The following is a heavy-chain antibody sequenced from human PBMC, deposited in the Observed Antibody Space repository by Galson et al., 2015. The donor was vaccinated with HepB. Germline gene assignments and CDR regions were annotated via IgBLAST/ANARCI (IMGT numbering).Heavy chain of an antibody. CDR1: GDSVSSNSAA. CDR2: TYYRSKWFN. D-gene: IGHD3-3*01. Sequence: CAISGDSVSSNSAAWNRIRQSPSRGLEWLGRTYYRSKWFNNYALSVKSRITINPDTSKNQISLQLNSVTPEDTAVYYCARNFGKDAPWGQGTLVTVSS. V-gene: IGHV6-1*01. J-gene: IGHJ4*02. CDR3: ARNFGKDAP.